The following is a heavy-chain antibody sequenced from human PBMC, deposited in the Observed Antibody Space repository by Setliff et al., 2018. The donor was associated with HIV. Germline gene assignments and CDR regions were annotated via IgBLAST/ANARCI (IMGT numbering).Heavy chain of an antibody. CDR3: ATMAENNYDFWSAYYRWFDP. D-gene: IGHD3-3*01. CDR1: GYTFTDYY. CDR2: VDPEDGET. Sequence: ASVKVSCKASGYTFTDYYIHWVQQAPGKGLEWMGRVDPEDGETRIAEKFQGRVALTAETSKDTAYMELGSLRYEDTAVYYCATMAENNYDFWSAYYRWFDPWGQGTLVTVSS. V-gene: IGHV1-69-2*01. J-gene: IGHJ5*02.